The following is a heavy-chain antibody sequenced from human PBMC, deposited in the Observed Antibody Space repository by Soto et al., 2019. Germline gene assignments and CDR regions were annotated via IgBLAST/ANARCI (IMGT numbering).Heavy chain of an antibody. D-gene: IGHD3-22*01. Sequence: GGSLRLSCAASGFTFSSYGMHWVHQAPGKGLERVAVIWYDGSNKYYADSVKGRFTISRDNSKNTLYLQMNSLRAEDTAVYYCARDYDSSGYYYRSYYYYGMDVWGQGTTVTVSS. CDR3: ARDYDSSGYYYRSYYYYGMDV. J-gene: IGHJ6*02. CDR1: GFTFSSYG. V-gene: IGHV3-33*01. CDR2: IWYDGSNK.